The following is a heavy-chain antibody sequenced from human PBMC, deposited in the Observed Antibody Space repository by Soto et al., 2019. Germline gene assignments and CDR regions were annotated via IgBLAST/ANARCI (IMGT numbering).Heavy chain of an antibody. CDR3: ARSYVWGSPHAY. J-gene: IGHJ4*02. CDR2: INPNSGGT. Sequence: ASVKISCKASGYAFTGYYMHWVRQAPGQGLEWMGWINPNSGGTNYAQKFQGRVTMTRDTSISTAYMELSRLRSDDTAVYYCARSYVWGSPHAYWGQGTLVTVSS. D-gene: IGHD3-16*01. CDR1: GYAFTGYY. V-gene: IGHV1-2*02.